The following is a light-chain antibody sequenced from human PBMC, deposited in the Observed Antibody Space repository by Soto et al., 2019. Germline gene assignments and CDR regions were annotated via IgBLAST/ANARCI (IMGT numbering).Light chain of an antibody. CDR1: NIGTKT. CDR2: DDT. J-gene: IGLJ1*01. V-gene: IGLV3-21*02. CDR3: QVWDSSSDHYV. Sequence: SYELTQPPSVSVAAGQPAKIICGGDNIGTKTVHWYQQRPGQAPVLVVYDDTARPSGIPERFSGSNSGNTATLTISRVEAGDEADYYCQVWDSSSDHYVFGGGTKVTVL.